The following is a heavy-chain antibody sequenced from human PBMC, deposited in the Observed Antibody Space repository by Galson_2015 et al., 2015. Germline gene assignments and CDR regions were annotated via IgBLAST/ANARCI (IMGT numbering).Heavy chain of an antibody. Sequence: TLSLPCTVPGGSISRGSYCWSWIRAPAGEGLECIGRMYTSGSTNYNPSLKSRVTISVDTSKTKFSLKLSSVTAADTAVYYCARASGDYGDYYFDYWGRGTLVTVSS. CDR1: GGSISRGSYC. D-gene: IGHD4-17*01. CDR3: ARASGDYGDYYFDY. CDR2: MYTSGST. J-gene: IGHJ4*02. V-gene: IGHV4-61*02.